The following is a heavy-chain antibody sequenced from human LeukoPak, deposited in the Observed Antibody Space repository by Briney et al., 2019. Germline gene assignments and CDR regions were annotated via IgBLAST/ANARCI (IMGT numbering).Heavy chain of an antibody. J-gene: IGHJ4*02. CDR2: MYHSGST. D-gene: IGHD3/OR15-3a*01. CDR1: GYSISSGYF. CDR3: AREPTYDFWSGYPFDY. V-gene: IGHV4-38-2*02. Sequence: SETLSLTCTVPGYSISSGYFWGWIRQPPGKGLEWIGSMYHSGSTYYNPSLKSRVTISVDMSKNQFSLKLSSVTAADTAVYYCAREPTYDFWSGYPFDYWGQGTLVTVSS.